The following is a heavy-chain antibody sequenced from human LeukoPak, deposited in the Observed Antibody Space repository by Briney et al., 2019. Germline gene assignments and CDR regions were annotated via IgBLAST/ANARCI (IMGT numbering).Heavy chain of an antibody. Sequence: EASVKVSCKASGYTFTSYGISWVRQAPGQGLEWMGWISAYNGNTNYAQKLQGRVTMTTDTSTSTAYMELRSLRSDDTAVYYCARDGYSSSWWLPYYFDYWGQGTLVTVSS. CDR3: ARDGYSSSWWLPYYFDY. J-gene: IGHJ4*02. D-gene: IGHD6-13*01. V-gene: IGHV1-18*01. CDR2: ISAYNGNT. CDR1: GYTFTSYG.